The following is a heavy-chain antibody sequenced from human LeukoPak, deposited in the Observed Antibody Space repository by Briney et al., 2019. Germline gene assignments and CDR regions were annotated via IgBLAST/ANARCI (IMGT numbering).Heavy chain of an antibody. D-gene: IGHD3-3*01. CDR1: GGSISSYY. CDR3: ARGLASGYPPIPFDY. V-gene: IGHV4-4*07. CDR2: IYTSGST. J-gene: IGHJ4*02. Sequence: SETLSLTCTVSGGSISSYYWSWNRQPAGKGLEWIGHIYTSGSTNYNPSLKSRVNISVDTSKIQFSLNLSSVTAADTAVYYCARGLASGYPPIPFDYWGQGTLVTVSS.